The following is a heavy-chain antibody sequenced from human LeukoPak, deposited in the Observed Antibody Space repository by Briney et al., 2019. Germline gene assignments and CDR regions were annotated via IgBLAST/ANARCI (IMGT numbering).Heavy chain of an antibody. J-gene: IGHJ4*02. D-gene: IGHD3-3*01. CDR1: GFTFTNAL. V-gene: IGHV3-15*01. CDR2: VKSRTDGGTT. Sequence: GGSLRLSCAVSGFTFTNALMTWVRQAPGKGLEWVGRVKSRTDGGTTDYAAPVKGRFTISRDDSKNTLYLEMNSLKTEDTAIYYCNTGLSGYWGRGTLVTVSS. CDR3: NTGLSGY.